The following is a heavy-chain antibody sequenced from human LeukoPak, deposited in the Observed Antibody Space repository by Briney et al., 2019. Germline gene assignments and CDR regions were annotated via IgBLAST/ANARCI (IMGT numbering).Heavy chain of an antibody. Sequence: GASVKVSCKASGYTFITYYIHWVRQAPGQGIEWMGIISPSGGSTTYAQKFQGRVTMTGDTSTSTVYMELSSLRSEDTAVYYCARSRLLLDYWGQGTLVTVSS. CDR1: GYTFITYY. CDR2: ISPSGGST. V-gene: IGHV1-46*01. CDR3: ARSRLLLDY. J-gene: IGHJ4*02. D-gene: IGHD2-21*02.